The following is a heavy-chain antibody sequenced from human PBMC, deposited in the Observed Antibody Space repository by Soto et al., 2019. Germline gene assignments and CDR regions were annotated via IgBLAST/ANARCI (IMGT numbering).Heavy chain of an antibody. D-gene: IGHD2-8*01. CDR2: INAGNGNT. J-gene: IGHJ6*02. V-gene: IGHV1-3*01. Sequence: ASVKVSCKASGYTFTSYAMHWVRQAPGQRLEWMGWINAGNGNTKYSQKFQGRVTITRDTSASTAYMELSSLRSEDTAVYYCATGCTNGVCYYYYGMDVWAQGTTVTVS. CDR1: GYTFTSYA. CDR3: ATGCTNGVCYYYYGMDV.